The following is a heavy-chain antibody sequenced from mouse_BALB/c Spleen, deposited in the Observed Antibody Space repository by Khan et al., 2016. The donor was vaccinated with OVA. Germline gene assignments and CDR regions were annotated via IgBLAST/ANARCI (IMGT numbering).Heavy chain of an antibody. CDR1: GFTFSSYG. D-gene: IGHD4-1*01. Sequence: EVELVESGGDLVKPGGSLKLSCAASGFTFSSYGMSWVRQTPDKRLEWVATISSGGDYTYYPDSVKGRFTISRDNAKNTPYLQMSSLKSEDTAMYYCASHLTGSFAYWGQGTLVTVSA. J-gene: IGHJ3*01. V-gene: IGHV5-6*01. CDR2: ISSGGDYT. CDR3: ASHLTGSFAY.